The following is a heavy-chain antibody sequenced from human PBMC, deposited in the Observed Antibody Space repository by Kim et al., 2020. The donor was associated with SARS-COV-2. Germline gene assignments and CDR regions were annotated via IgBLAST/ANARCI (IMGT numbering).Heavy chain of an antibody. CDR1: GFTFSSYG. CDR2: ISYDGSNK. J-gene: IGHJ5*02. D-gene: IGHD3-10*01. V-gene: IGHV3-30*18. CDR3: AKGGLMVRGGQFDP. Sequence: GGSLRLSCAASGFTFSSYGMHWVRQAPGKGLEWVAVISYDGSNKYYADSVKGRFTISRDNSKNTLYLQMTSLRAEDTAVYYCAKGGLMVRGGQFDPWGQGTLVTVSS.